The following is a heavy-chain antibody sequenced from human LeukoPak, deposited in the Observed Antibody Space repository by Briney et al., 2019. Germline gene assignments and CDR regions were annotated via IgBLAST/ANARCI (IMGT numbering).Heavy chain of an antibody. V-gene: IGHV1-46*01. D-gene: IGHD3-3*01. CDR3: ASDFWSGYRRFDP. CDR1: GYTFTSYY. J-gene: IGHJ5*02. CDR2: ISPSGGST. Sequence: ASVKVSCKASGYTFTSYYMHWVRQAPGQGLEWMGIISPSGGSTSYAQKFQGRVTMTRDTSTSTVYMELSSLRSEDTAVYYCASDFWSGYRRFDPWGQGTLVTVSS.